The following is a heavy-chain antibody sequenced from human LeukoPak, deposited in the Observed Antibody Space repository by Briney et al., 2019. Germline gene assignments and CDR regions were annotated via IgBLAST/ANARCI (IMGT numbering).Heavy chain of an antibody. J-gene: IGHJ3*02. CDR1: GCSITGYH. CDR2: IYSSGST. Sequence: SETLSLTCTVSGCSITGYHLSGILQPPGKGLEWIGYIYSSGSTEYKPSLKSRATISADTSKNQFSLKLTSVTAADTAIYYCASRNDFDIWGQGTMVTVSS. CDR3: ASRNDFDI. V-gene: IGHV4-4*08.